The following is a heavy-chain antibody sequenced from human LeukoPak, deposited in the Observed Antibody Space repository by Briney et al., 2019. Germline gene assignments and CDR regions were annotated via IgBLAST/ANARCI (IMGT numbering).Heavy chain of an antibody. CDR2: IYYSGST. CDR3: ASPAVAGDRYYYGMDV. D-gene: IGHD6-19*01. J-gene: IGHJ6*02. V-gene: IGHV4-39*01. Sequence: SETLSLTCTVSGGSISSSSYYWGWIRQPPGKGLEWIGSIYYSGSTYYNPSLKSRVTISVDTSKNQFSLKLSSVTAADTAAYYCASPAVAGDRYYYGMDVWGQGTTVTVSS. CDR1: GGSISSSSYY.